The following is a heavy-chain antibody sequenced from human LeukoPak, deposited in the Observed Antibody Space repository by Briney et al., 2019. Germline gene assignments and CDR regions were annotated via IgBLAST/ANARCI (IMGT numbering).Heavy chain of an antibody. Sequence: GGSLRLSCGVSGSTFSSYSMNWVRQAPGKGLEWVSYISSSSSTIYYADSVRGRFTISRDNAKNSLYLQMNSLRAEDTAVYYCARGRDGYNSPFVYWGQGTLVTVSS. J-gene: IGHJ4*02. CDR2: ISSSSSTI. D-gene: IGHD5-24*01. CDR3: ARGRDGYNSPFVY. CDR1: GSTFSSYS. V-gene: IGHV3-48*01.